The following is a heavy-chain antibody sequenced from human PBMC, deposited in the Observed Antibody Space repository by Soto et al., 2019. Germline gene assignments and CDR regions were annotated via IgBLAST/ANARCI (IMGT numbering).Heavy chain of an antibody. D-gene: IGHD6-19*01. CDR3: ASLYSSGWYEAPPPDY. V-gene: IGHV3-30*03. CDR1: GFTFSSYG. Sequence: GGSLRLSCAASGFTFSSYGMHWVRQAPGKGLEWVAVISYDGSNKYYADSVKGRFTSSRDNSKNTLYLQMNSLRAEDTAGYYCASLYSSGWYEAPPPDYWGQGTLGTGSA. J-gene: IGHJ4*02. CDR2: ISYDGSNK.